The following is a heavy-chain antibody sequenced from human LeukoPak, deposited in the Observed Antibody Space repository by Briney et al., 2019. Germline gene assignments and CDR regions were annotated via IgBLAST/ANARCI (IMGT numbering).Heavy chain of an antibody. CDR2: INPNSGGT. CDR1: GYTFTSYA. J-gene: IGHJ4*02. CDR3: ARDDYDILTGYYMIGNY. V-gene: IGHV1-2*02. D-gene: IGHD3-9*01. Sequence: ASVKVSCKASGYTFTSYAMNWVRQAPGQGLEWMGWINPNSGGTNYAQKFQGRVTMTRDTSISTAYMELSRLRSDDTAVYYCARDDYDILTGYYMIGNYWGQGTLVTVSS.